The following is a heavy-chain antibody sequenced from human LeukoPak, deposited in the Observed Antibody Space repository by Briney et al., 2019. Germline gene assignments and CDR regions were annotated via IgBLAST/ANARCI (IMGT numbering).Heavy chain of an antibody. J-gene: IGHJ4*02. CDR2: ITGNGAST. D-gene: IGHD1-1*01. CDR1: GFTFRSYD. V-gene: IGHV3-23*01. Sequence: PGGSLRLSCAASGFTFRSYDINWVRQAPGKGLEWVSSITGNGASTNFADSVRGRFTISRDNSKNTAYLQMNSLRAEDTAVYYCAKVNGMASFDYWGQGTLVTASS. CDR3: AKVNGMASFDY.